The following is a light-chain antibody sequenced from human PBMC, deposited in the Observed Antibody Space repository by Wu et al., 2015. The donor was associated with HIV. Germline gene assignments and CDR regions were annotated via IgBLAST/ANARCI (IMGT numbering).Light chain of an antibody. J-gene: IGKJ4*01. CDR3: QQANSFPLT. CDR1: QSISSW. CDR2: GAS. Sequence: DIQMTQSPSTLSASVGDRVTITCRASQSISSWLAWYQQRPGKAPKLLIYGASSLQSGVPSRFSGSGSGTDFTLTISSLQAEDFGTYYCQQANSFPLTFGGGTQVEIK. V-gene: IGKV1-12*01.